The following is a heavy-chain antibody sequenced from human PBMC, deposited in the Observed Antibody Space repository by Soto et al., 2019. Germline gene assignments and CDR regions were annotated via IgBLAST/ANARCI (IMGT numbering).Heavy chain of an antibody. V-gene: IGHV3-30*18. J-gene: IGHJ6*02. Sequence: GGSLRLSCAASGFTFSSYGMHWVRRAPGKGLEWVAVISYDGSNKYYADPVKGRFTISRDNSKNTPYLQMNSLRAEDTAVYYCAKVITIFGPRYYYYGMDVWGQGTTVTVSS. CDR2: ISYDGSNK. CDR1: GFTFSSYG. D-gene: IGHD3-3*01. CDR3: AKVITIFGPRYYYYGMDV.